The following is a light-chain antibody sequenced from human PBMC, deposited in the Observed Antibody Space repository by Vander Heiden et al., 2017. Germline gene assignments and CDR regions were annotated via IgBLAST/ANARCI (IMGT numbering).Light chain of an antibody. CDR3: QQHNSYSLLT. CDR1: QSISSW. Sequence: DIQMTQSPSTLSASVGDRVTITCRASQSISSWLAWYQQKPGKAPKLLIYDASSLESGVPSRFSGSGYGKEFTLTISSRQPDDFASYYCQQHNSYSLLTFGGGTKVEIK. CDR2: DAS. J-gene: IGKJ4*01. V-gene: IGKV1-5*01.